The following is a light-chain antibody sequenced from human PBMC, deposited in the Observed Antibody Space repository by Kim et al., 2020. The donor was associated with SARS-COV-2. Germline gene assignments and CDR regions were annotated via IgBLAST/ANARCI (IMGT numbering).Light chain of an antibody. CDR2: QDT. Sequence: QGQTASITCSGDKLGVKFVSWYQQKPGQSPVMVIYQDTQRPSGIPARFSGSNSGNTATLTVSGTQAMDEAEYYCQAWDSTTGPWVFGGGTQLTVL. V-gene: IGLV3-1*01. CDR3: QAWDSTTGPWV. J-gene: IGLJ3*02. CDR1: KLGVKF.